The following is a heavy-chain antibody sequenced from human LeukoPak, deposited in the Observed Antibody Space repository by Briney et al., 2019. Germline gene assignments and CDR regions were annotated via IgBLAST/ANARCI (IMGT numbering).Heavy chain of an antibody. V-gene: IGHV5-51*01. Sequence: GESLKISCKGSGYSFTSYWIGWVRQMPGKGLEWMGIIYPGDSDTRYSPSFQGQVTISADKSISTAYLQWSSLKASDTAIYYCARHYYDSSGYYGDYYYYMDVWGEGTTVTVSS. CDR3: ARHYYDSSGYYGDYYYYMDV. CDR2: IYPGDSDT. CDR1: GYSFTSYW. D-gene: IGHD3-22*01. J-gene: IGHJ6*03.